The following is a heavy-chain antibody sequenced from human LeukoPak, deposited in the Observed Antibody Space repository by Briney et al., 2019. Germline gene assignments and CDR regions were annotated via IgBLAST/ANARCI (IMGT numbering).Heavy chain of an antibody. V-gene: IGHV4-34*01. CDR2: INHSGSN. CDR3: ARNSVPSFYSDTSGYFYY. D-gene: IGHD3-22*01. Sequence: PSQTLSLTCGVSGGSLSGYYFSWVRQSPEKGLEWIGEINHSGSNNYNPSLKSRVTISVDTAKKQISLKLNSVTAADTAVYYCARNSVPSFYSDTSGYFYYWGQGTLVTVSS. J-gene: IGHJ4*02. CDR1: GGSLSGYY.